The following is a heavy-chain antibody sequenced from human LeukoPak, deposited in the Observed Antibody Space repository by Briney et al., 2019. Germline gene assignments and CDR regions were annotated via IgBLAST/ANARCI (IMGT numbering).Heavy chain of an antibody. CDR2: ISSSSSVI. D-gene: IGHD5/OR15-5a*01. CDR3: ARDSTIDY. Sequence: GGSLRLSCAASGFTFSSYSMNWVRQAPGKGLELVSYISSSSSVIYYADSLKGRFTISRDNAKNSLSLQMNSLRDEDTAIYYCARDSTIDYWGQGTLVTVSS. J-gene: IGHJ4*02. V-gene: IGHV3-48*02. CDR1: GFTFSSYS.